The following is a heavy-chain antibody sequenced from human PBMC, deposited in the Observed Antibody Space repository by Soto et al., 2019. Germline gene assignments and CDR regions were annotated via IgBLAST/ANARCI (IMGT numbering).Heavy chain of an antibody. D-gene: IGHD3-10*01. CDR1: GDSVSSNSAA. V-gene: IGHV6-1*01. CDR2: TYYRSKWYN. Sequence: SQTLSLTCAISGDSVSSNSAAWNWIRQSPSRGPEWLGRTYYRSKWYNDYAVSVKSRITINPDTSKNQFSLQLNSVTPEDTAVYYCARAVITMVRGVITTDYYYYGMDVWGQGTTVTVSS. J-gene: IGHJ6*02. CDR3: ARAVITMVRGVITTDYYYYGMDV.